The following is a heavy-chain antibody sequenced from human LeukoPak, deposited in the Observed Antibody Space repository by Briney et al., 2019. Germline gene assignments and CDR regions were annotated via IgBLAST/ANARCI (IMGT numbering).Heavy chain of an antibody. V-gene: IGHV3-7*03. CDR1: GFNFRDHW. Sequence: PGGSLRLSCAASGFNFRDHWMDWVRQAPGKGLEWVGHIKTDGSETYYLDSLRGRFSISRDNTNNALHLQMNSLRVEDTAVYYCVKNNGWFHLAQWGQGTLVTVSS. D-gene: IGHD6-19*01. J-gene: IGHJ4*02. CDR2: IKTDGSET. CDR3: VKNNGWFHLAQ.